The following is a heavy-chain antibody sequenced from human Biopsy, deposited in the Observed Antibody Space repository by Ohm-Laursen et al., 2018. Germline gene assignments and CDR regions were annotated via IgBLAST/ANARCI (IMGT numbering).Heavy chain of an antibody. CDR2: ISWSSVGM. J-gene: IGHJ3*02. Sequence: SLRLSCSASGFIFDDYAMHWVRQAPGKGLEWVSGISWSSVGMGYADSVKGRFTISRDNAKNFLYLEMNNLRPEDTALYYCAKIHCSGGSCYPNAFDMWGHGTRVTVS. V-gene: IGHV3-9*01. CDR1: GFIFDDYA. D-gene: IGHD2-15*01. CDR3: AKIHCSGGSCYPNAFDM.